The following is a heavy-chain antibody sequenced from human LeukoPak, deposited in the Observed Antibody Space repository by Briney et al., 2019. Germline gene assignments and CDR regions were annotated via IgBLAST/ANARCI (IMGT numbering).Heavy chain of an antibody. V-gene: IGHV3-30*02. CDR1: GFTFSSYV. D-gene: IGHD1-26*01. J-gene: IGHJ4*02. Sequence: GRSLRLSCAASGFTFSSYVMHWVRQAPGKGLEWVAFIRYDGSNKYYADSVKGRFTISRDNSKNTLYLQMNSLRAEDTAVYYCGKVGATTGTYYFDYWGQGTLVTVSS. CDR3: GKVGATTGTYYFDY. CDR2: IRYDGSNK.